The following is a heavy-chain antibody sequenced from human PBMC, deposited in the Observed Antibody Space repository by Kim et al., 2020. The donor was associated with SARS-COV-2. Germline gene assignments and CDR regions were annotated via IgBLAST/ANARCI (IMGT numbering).Heavy chain of an antibody. V-gene: IGHV5-10-1*01. CDR3: AQSRWGGNYTPLHN. D-gene: IGHD2-2*02. CDR2: IDPTDSYT. CDR1: ADSFTYYW. Sequence: VESLKISCQGSADSFTYYWITWVRQMPGKGLEWMGRIDPTDSYTNYSPSFEGHVSISFDQSVRTAYLQWSRLKASDSAFYYCAQSRWGGNYTPLHNWGQGPLVTVSS. J-gene: IGHJ4*02.